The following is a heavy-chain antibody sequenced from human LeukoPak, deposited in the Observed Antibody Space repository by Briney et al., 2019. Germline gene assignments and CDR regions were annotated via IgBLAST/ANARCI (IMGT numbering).Heavy chain of an antibody. D-gene: IGHD1-26*01. CDR3: AVVGATIPDAFDI. Sequence: PSETLSLTCAVYGGSFSGYYWSWIRQPPGKGLEWIGEINHSGSTNYNPSLKSRVTISVDTSKNQFSLKLSSVTAADTAVYYCAVVGATIPDAFDIWGQGTMVTVSS. J-gene: IGHJ3*02. CDR2: INHSGST. CDR1: GGSFSGYY. V-gene: IGHV4-34*01.